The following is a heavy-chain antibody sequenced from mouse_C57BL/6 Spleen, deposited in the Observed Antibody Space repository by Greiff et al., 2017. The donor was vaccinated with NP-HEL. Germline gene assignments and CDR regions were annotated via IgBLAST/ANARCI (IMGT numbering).Heavy chain of an antibody. Sequence: QVQLKESGPELVKPGASVKISCKASGYAFSSSWMNWVKQRPGKGLEWIGRIYPGDGDTNYNGKFKGKATLTADTSSSTAYMQLSSLTSEDSAVYFCARNYYGNYFDYWGQGTTRTVSS. D-gene: IGHD2-1*01. V-gene: IGHV1-82*01. CDR1: GYAFSSSW. J-gene: IGHJ2*01. CDR2: IYPGDGDT. CDR3: ARNYYGNYFDY.